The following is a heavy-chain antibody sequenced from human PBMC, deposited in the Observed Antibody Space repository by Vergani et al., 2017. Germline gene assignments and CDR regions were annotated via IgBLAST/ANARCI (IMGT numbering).Heavy chain of an antibody. J-gene: IGHJ6*02. CDR3: ARERVTMVRGVIIGYYGMDV. CDR1: GGSINSHNYY. Sequence: QVQLQESGPGLVKPSQTLSLTCTVSGGSINSHNYYWSWIRQPAGKGLEWIGRIHTSGSTNYNPSLKSRVTMSEDTSKNQFSLNLTSVTAADTAVYYCARERVTMVRGVIIGYYGMDVWGQGTTVTVSS. D-gene: IGHD3-10*01. CDR2: IHTSGST. V-gene: IGHV4-61*02.